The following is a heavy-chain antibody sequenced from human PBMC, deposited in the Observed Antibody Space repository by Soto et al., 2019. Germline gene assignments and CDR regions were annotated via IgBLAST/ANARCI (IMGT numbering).Heavy chain of an antibody. J-gene: IGHJ4*02. D-gene: IGHD6-6*01. Sequence: PSQTLSLTCVISGDSVSSNTAAWNWIRQSPSRGLEWLGRTYYRYKWYTDYSVSVKSRITINPDTSKNQLSLQLNSVSPEDTAVYYCARRQYSRDSYPRGNDYWGQGTLVTVSS. V-gene: IGHV6-1*01. CDR2: TYYRYKWYT. CDR3: ARRQYSRDSYPRGNDY. CDR1: GDSVSSNTAA.